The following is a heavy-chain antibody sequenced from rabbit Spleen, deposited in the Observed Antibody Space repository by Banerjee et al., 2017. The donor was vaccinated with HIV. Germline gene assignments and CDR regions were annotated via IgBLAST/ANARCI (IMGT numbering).Heavy chain of an antibody. CDR1: GFSFSSRYY. D-gene: IGHD1-1*01. CDR2: IDPVFGIT. CDR3: ARDTSSSFSSYGMDL. V-gene: IGHV1S40*01. J-gene: IGHJ3*01. Sequence: QSLEESGGDLVKPGASLTLTCTASGFSFSSRYYMNWVRQAPGKGLEWIGYIDPVFGITYYASWVNGRFSISRENAQNTVFLQMTSLTAADTATYFCARDTSSSFSSYGMDLWGQGTLVTVS.